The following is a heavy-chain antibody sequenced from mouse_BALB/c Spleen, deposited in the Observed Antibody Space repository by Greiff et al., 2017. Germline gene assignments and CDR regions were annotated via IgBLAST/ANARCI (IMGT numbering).Heavy chain of an antibody. Sequence: VKLQQSGPGLVAPSQSLSITCTVSGFSLTSYGVHWVRQPPGKGLEWLGVIWAGGSTNYNSALMSRLSISKDNSKSQVFLKMNSLQTDDTAMYYCARGYYGSSDYFDYWGQGTTLTVSS. CDR3: ARGYYGSSDYFDY. J-gene: IGHJ2*01. CDR1: GFSLTSYG. D-gene: IGHD1-1*01. V-gene: IGHV2-9*02. CDR2: IWAGGST.